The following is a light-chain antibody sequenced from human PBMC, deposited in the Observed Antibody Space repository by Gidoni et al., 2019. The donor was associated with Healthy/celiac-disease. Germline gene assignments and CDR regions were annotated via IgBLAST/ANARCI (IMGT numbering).Light chain of an antibody. Sequence: DIQLTQSPSFLSASVGDRVTITCRASQGISSYLAWYQQKPGKAPKLLIYAASTLQSGVSSRFSGSGSGTEFTLTISSLQPEDFATYYCQQLNSYPRGTFGPGTKVDIK. CDR1: QGISSY. CDR2: AAS. V-gene: IGKV1-9*01. CDR3: QQLNSYPRGT. J-gene: IGKJ3*01.